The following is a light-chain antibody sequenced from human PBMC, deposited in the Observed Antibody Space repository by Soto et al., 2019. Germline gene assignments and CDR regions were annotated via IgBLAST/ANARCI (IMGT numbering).Light chain of an antibody. CDR2: DNN. CDR3: GTWDSSLSAAVV. CDR1: SFNIGNNY. V-gene: IGLV1-51*01. Sequence: QSVLTQPPSVSAAPGQKVTISCSGSSFNIGNNYVSWYQQLPGTAPKLLIYDNNKRPSGIPDRFSGSKSGTSATLGITGLQTGDEADYYCGTWDSSLSAAVVFGGGTKLTVL. J-gene: IGLJ2*01.